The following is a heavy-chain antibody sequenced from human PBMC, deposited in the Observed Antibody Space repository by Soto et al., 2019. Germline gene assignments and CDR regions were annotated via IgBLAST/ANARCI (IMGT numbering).Heavy chain of an antibody. V-gene: IGHV4-59*08. Sequence: ETLSLTCSVSGGSISGYYWSWIRQPPGKGLEFVGYVYYTGYTNYNPSLKSRLTISLDMSKNQISLKLTSVTAADTAVYYCAKHVVIVSGGSSYDFWGQGILVTVSS. D-gene: IGHD1-26*01. CDR3: AKHVVIVSGGSSYDF. CDR1: GGSISGYY. CDR2: VYYTGYT. J-gene: IGHJ4*02.